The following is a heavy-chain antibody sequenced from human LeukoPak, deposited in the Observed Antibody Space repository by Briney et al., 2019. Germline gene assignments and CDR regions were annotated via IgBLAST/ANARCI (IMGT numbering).Heavy chain of an antibody. J-gene: IGHJ4*02. CDR2: IDYRGRN. D-gene: IGHD1-1*01. CDR3: ARDLELERNRWNYFES. V-gene: IGHV4-59*01. Sequence: RPAQTLSLIRTVSAGSISSFFWGSIRQPPGRGLEWLGCIDYRGRNQFNPFLKVGVTISVDTSKQQFSLKLSSVTAADTAVYYCARDLELERNRWNYFESWGQGALVTVSS. CDR1: AGSISSFF.